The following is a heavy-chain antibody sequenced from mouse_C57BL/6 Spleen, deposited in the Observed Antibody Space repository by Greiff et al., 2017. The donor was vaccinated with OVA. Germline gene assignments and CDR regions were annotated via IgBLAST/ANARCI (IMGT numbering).Heavy chain of an antibody. Sequence: LQESGAELARPGASVKLSCKASGYTFTSYGISWVKQRTGQGLEWIGEIYPRSGNTYYNEKFKGKATLTADKSSSTAYMELRSLTSEDSAVYFCARKDDYDSLFAYWGQGTLVTVSA. V-gene: IGHV1-81*01. J-gene: IGHJ3*01. CDR2: IYPRSGNT. CDR1: GYTFTSYG. D-gene: IGHD2-4*01. CDR3: ARKDDYDSLFAY.